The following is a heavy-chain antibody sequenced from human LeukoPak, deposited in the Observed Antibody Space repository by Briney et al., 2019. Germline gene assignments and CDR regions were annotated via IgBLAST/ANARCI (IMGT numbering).Heavy chain of an antibody. Sequence: GASVNVSCKASGYTFTNYDINWVRQATGQGLEWMGWMNPNSGNTGYAQKFQGRVTFTRNTSISTAYMELSSLRSEDTAVYYCAKTSGYYLDNWFDPWGQGTLVTVSS. CDR1: GYTFTNYD. D-gene: IGHD3-22*01. CDR3: AKTSGYYLDNWFDP. V-gene: IGHV1-8*01. J-gene: IGHJ5*02. CDR2: MNPNSGNT.